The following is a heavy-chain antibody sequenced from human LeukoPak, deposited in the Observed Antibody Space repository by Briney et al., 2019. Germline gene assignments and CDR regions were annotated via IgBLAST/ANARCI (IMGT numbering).Heavy chain of an antibody. CDR3: ARSKTGSYARPFDY. CDR2: LYSGGSS. CDR1: GVSVSSDY. J-gene: IGHJ4*02. D-gene: IGHD1-26*01. Sequence: GGSLRLSCAASGVSVSSDYMSWVRQAPGKGLECVSLLYSGGSSHYAGSVKGRFTISRDKSKNMVFLQMNSLRAEDTAVYFCARSKTGSYARPFDYWGQGTLVTVSS. V-gene: IGHV3-66*01.